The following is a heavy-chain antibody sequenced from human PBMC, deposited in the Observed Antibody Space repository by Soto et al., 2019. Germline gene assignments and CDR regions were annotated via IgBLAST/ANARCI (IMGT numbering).Heavy chain of an antibody. J-gene: IGHJ5*02. CDR2: INPSGGST. V-gene: IGHV1-46*01. CDR1: GYTFTSYY. Sequence: GVSVKVSFKASGYTFTSYYMHWVRQAPGQGLEWMGIINPSGGSTIYAQKFQGRVTMTRDTSTSTVYMELSSLRSEDTAVYYCARSRARYYDWFDPWGQGTLVTVSS. CDR3: ARSRARYYDWFDP. D-gene: IGHD3-3*01.